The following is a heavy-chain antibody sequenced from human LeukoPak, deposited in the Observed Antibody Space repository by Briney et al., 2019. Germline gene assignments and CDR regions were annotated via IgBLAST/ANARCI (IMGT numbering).Heavy chain of an antibody. V-gene: IGHV1-69*04. CDR3: ARDTGTDRYCSSTSCYYWFDP. J-gene: IGHJ5*02. Sequence: GASVKVSCKASGGTFSSYAISWVRQAPGQGLEWMGRIIPILGIANYAQKFQGRVTMTTDTSTSTAYMELRSLRSDDTAVYYCARDTGTDRYCSSTSCYYWFDPWGQGTLVTVSS. CDR2: IIPILGIA. CDR1: GGTFSSYA. D-gene: IGHD2-2*01.